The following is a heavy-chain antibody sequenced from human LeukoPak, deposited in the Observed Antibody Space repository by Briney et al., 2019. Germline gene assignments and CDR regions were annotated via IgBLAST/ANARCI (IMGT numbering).Heavy chain of an antibody. J-gene: IGHJ2*01. Sequence: GGSLRLSCAASGFTFSSYWMHWVRQAPGKGLVWVSRINGDGSATTYADSVKGRFTISRDNAKNTLYLQMNSLRAEDTAVYYCTRGLTGQYGFFDLWGRGTLVTVSS. D-gene: IGHD3-9*01. CDR1: GFTFSSYW. V-gene: IGHV3-74*01. CDR2: INGDGSAT. CDR3: TRGLTGQYGFFDL.